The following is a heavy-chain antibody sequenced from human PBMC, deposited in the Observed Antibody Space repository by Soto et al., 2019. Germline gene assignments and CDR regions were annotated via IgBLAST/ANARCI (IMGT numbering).Heavy chain of an antibody. Sequence: SETLSLTCTVSGGSISSISYYWGWIRQPPGKGLEWIGSIYYSGSTNYNPSLKSRVTISVDTSKNQFSLKLSSVTAADTAVYYCARDTAMVRRWHYYYYGMDVWGKGTRVTVS. D-gene: IGHD5-18*01. CDR2: IYYSGST. CDR3: ARDTAMVRRWHYYYYGMDV. CDR1: GGSISSISYY. J-gene: IGHJ6*04. V-gene: IGHV4-39*07.